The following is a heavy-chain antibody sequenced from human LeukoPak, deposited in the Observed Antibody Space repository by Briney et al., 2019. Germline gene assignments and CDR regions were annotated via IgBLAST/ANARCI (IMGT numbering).Heavy chain of an antibody. D-gene: IGHD6-6*01. CDR1: GFTFSSYT. CDR2: ISGSGGST. V-gene: IGHV3-23*01. J-gene: IGHJ4*02. Sequence: PGGSLRLSCTASGFTFSSYTMSWVRPAPGKGLEWVSSISGSGGSTYYADSVKGRFTISRDNSKNSLYLQMNSLRAEDTAVYYCATGIAALYYFDYWGQGTLVTVSS. CDR3: ATGIAALYYFDY.